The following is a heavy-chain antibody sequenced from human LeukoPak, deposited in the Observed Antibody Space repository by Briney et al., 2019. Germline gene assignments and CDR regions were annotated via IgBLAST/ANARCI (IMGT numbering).Heavy chain of an antibody. CDR2: ISYDGSNK. D-gene: IGHD6-13*01. J-gene: IGHJ4*02. V-gene: IGHV3-30*18. Sequence: PGGSLRLSCAASGFTFSSYGMHWVRQAPGKGLEWVAVISYDGSNKYYADSVKGRFSISRDNSKTTLYLQMNSLRAEDTAVYYCAKDHPRAAAGVDYWGQGTLVTVSS. CDR3: AKDHPRAAAGVDY. CDR1: GFTFSSYG.